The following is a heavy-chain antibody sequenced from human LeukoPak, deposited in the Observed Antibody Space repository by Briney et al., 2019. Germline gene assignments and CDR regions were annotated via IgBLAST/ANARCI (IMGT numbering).Heavy chain of an antibody. CDR2: INPSGGST. D-gene: IGHD1-26*01. CDR1: GYTFTSYY. Sequence: ASVKVSCKASGYTFTSYYMHWVRQAHGQGLEWMGIINPSGGSTSYAQKFQGRVTMTRDTSTSTVYMELSSLRSEDTAVYYCARKRVKWELGDDAFDIWGQGTMVTVSS. CDR3: ARKRVKWELGDDAFDI. V-gene: IGHV1-46*01. J-gene: IGHJ3*02.